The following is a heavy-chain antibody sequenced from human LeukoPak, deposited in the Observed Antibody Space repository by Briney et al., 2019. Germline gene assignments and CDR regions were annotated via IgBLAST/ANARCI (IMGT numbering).Heavy chain of an antibody. D-gene: IGHD3-10*01. J-gene: IGHJ4*02. V-gene: IGHV4-34*01. CDR3: ARATPKGYYGSGSYSAFDY. CDR1: GGSFSGYY. Sequence: PSETLSLTCAVYGGSFSGYYWSWIRQPPGKGLEWIREINHSGSTNYNPSLKSRVTISVDTSKNQFSLKLSSVTAADTAVYYCARATPKGYYGSGSYSAFDYWGQGTLVTVSS. CDR2: INHSGST.